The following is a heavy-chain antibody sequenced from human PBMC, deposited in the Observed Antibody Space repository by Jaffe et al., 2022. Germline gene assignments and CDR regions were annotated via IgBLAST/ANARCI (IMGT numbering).Heavy chain of an antibody. Sequence: QVQLVQSGSELKKPGASVKVSCKASGYTFTSYAMNWVRQAPGQGLEWMGWINTNTGNPTYAQGFTGRFVFSLDTSVSTAYLQISSLKAEDTAVYYCARGDDFWSGYYSDYYYYYMDVWGKGTTVTVSS. CDR3: ARGDDFWSGYYSDYYYYYMDV. V-gene: IGHV7-4-1*02. CDR1: GYTFTSYA. D-gene: IGHD3-3*01. CDR2: INTNTGNP. J-gene: IGHJ6*03.